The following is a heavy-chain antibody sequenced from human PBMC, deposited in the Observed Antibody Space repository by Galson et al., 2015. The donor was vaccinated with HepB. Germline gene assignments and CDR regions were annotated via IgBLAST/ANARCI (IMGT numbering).Heavy chain of an antibody. CDR1: GFIFSDYE. J-gene: IGHJ3*01. Sequence: SLRLSCAASGFIFSDYEMHWVRQAPGKGLEYVSGFSSDGDTTYYVESVRGRFIISRDNSKNTLYLQLGSLRPDDMAVYYCAREAYYDSGAHTPRAFDVWGQGTMVTVSS. V-gene: IGHV3-64*02. D-gene: IGHD3-16*01. CDR3: AREAYYDSGAHTPRAFDV. CDR2: FSSDGDTT.